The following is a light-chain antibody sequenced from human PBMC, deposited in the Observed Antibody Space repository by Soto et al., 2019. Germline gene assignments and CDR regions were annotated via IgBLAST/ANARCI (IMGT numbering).Light chain of an antibody. CDR1: SSDVGGYNH. Sequence: QSVLTQPRSVSGSPGQSVTISCTGTSSDVGGYNHVSWYQQHPGKAPKLMIYDVSTRPSGVPDRFSGSKSGNTASLTISGLQAEDEADYYCCSYAGSIYVFGTGTQLTVL. V-gene: IGLV2-11*01. J-gene: IGLJ7*01. CDR3: CSYAGSIYV. CDR2: DVS.